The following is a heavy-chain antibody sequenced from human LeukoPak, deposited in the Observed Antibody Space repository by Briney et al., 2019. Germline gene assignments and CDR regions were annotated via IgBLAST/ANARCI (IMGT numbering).Heavy chain of an antibody. V-gene: IGHV3-74*01. CDR2: INSDGSST. Sequence: LTGGSLRLSCAASGFTFSSYWMHWVRQAPGKGLVWVSRINSDGSSTSYADSVKGRFTISRDNAKNTLYLQMNSLRAEDTAEYYCARARYSSSWSDYWGQGTLVTVSS. CDR1: GFTFSSYW. J-gene: IGHJ4*02. D-gene: IGHD6-13*01. CDR3: ARARYSSSWSDY.